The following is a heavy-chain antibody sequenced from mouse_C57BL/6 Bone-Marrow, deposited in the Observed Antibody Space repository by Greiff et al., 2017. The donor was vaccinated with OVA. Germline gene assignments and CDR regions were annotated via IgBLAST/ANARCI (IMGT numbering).Heavy chain of an antibody. CDR2: IYPGSGST. V-gene: IGHV1-55*01. Sequence: QVQLQQSGAELVKPGASVKMSCKASGYTFTSYWITWVKQRPGQGLEWIGDIYPGSGSTNYNEKFKSKATLTVDTSSSTAYMQLSSLTSEDSAVYYCARPSTYLGAMDYWGQGTSVTVSS. J-gene: IGHJ4*01. CDR3: ARPSTYLGAMDY. D-gene: IGHD5-1-1*01. CDR1: GYTFTSYW.